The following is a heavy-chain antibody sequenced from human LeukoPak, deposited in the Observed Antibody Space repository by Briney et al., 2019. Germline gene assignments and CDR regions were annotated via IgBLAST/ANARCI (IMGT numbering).Heavy chain of an antibody. CDR2: IIPIFGTA. CDR3: ARESYYDSSGPGGGALNYFDY. Sequence: SVKVSCKASGGTFSSYAISWVRQAPGQGLEWMGRIIPIFGTANYAQKFQGRVTITTDESTSTAYMELSSLRSEDTAVYYCARESYYDSSGPGGGALNYFDYWGQGTLATVSS. CDR1: GGTFSSYA. J-gene: IGHJ4*02. D-gene: IGHD3-22*01. V-gene: IGHV1-69*05.